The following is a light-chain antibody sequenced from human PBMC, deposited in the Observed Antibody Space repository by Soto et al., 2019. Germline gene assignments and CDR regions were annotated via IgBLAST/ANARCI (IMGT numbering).Light chain of an antibody. Sequence: IVLTQSPCTLSLSPGERATLSCRASQSISSSHLAWYQQKPGQAPRLFMYGASNRATGIPDRFSGSGSGKDFTLSISRLEPEDFAVYFCQHYGSPPRTFGQGTKVDIK. J-gene: IGKJ2*01. CDR2: GAS. CDR3: QHYGSPPRT. V-gene: IGKV3-20*01. CDR1: QSISSSH.